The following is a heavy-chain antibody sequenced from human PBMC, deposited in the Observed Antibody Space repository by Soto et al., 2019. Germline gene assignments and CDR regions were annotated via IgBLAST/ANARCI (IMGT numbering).Heavy chain of an antibody. CDR3: ARDRGYDAHDYYDNAMDV. V-gene: IGHV3-21*01. CDR2: IRGFSPYT. CDR1: GFTFRTYT. D-gene: IGHD3-16*01. J-gene: IGHJ6*01. Sequence: EVQLVESGGGLVKPGGSLRLSCISSGFTFRTYTMNWVRQAPGKGLEWVSGIRGFSPYTFYAESVKGRFTISRDNAKNALYLQMNSRRAEHTAVYYCARDRGYDAHDYYDNAMDVWGQGTTVTVSS.